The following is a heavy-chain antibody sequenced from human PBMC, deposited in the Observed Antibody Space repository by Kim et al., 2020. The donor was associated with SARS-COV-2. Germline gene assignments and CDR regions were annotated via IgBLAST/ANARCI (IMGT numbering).Heavy chain of an antibody. D-gene: IGHD3-10*01. J-gene: IGHJ6*02. Sequence: ASVKVSCKASGYTFTSYGISWVRQAPGQGLEWMGWISAYNGNTNYAQKLQGRVTMTTDTSTSTAYMELRSLRSDDTAVYYCARDQVREYYGSGSYSGYGMDVWGQGTTVTVSS. CDR1: GYTFTSYG. V-gene: IGHV1-18*01. CDR3: ARDQVREYYGSGSYSGYGMDV. CDR2: ISAYNGNT.